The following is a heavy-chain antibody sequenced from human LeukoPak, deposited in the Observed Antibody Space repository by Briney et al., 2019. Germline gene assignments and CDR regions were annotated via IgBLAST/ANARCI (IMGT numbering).Heavy chain of an antibody. CDR2: IYPGDSGT. Sequence: GESLKISCKGAGYSFTSYWIVWVRQMPGEGLEWMGTIYPGDSGTRYSPSFQGQVTISADKSISTAYLQRSSLKASDTAMYYCARLPTTVEHDAFDIWGQGTVVTVSS. D-gene: IGHD4-23*01. CDR3: ARLPTTVEHDAFDI. CDR1: GYSFTSYW. J-gene: IGHJ3*02. V-gene: IGHV5-51*01.